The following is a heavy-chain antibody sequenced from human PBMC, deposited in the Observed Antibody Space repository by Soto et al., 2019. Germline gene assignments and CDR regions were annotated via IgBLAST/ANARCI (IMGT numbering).Heavy chain of an antibody. CDR1: GGTFSSYT. Sequence: QVQLVQSGAEVKKPGSSVKVSCKASGGTFSSYTISWVRQAPGQGLEWMGRIIPILGIANYAQKFQGRVTITADNTTSTAYMELSSLRSEDTAVYYCAMMGDGYNFDYWGQGTLVTVSS. J-gene: IGHJ4*02. CDR2: IIPILGIA. CDR3: AMMGDGYNFDY. D-gene: IGHD5-12*01. V-gene: IGHV1-69*02.